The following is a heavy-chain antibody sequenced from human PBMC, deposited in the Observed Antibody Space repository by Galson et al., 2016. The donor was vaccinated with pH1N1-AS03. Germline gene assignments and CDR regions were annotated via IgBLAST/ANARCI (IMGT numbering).Heavy chain of an antibody. D-gene: IGHD3-16*01. CDR3: ARGSDDYIWGGYSGDY. CDR2: INTDGSNT. CDR1: GFSIRTYW. Sequence: SLRLSCAGSGFSIRTYWMHWVRQVPGKGLVWVSRINTDGSNTDYADSVKDRFSISRDNAKNTLYLQMNSLGPEDTALYYCARGSDDYIWGGYSGDYWGQGTLVIVSS. J-gene: IGHJ4*02. V-gene: IGHV3-74*01.